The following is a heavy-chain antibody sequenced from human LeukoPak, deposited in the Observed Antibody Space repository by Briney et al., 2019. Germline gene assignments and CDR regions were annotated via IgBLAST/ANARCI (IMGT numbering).Heavy chain of an antibody. Sequence: PGGSLRLSCAASGFTFSSYGMHWVRQAPGKGLEWVAVIWYGGSNKYYADSVKGRFTISRDNSKNTLYLQMNSLRAEDTAVYYCAKTKQWLVRDAFDIWGQGTMVTVSS. CDR1: GFTFSSYG. CDR2: IWYGGSNK. V-gene: IGHV3-33*06. J-gene: IGHJ3*02. CDR3: AKTKQWLVRDAFDI. D-gene: IGHD6-19*01.